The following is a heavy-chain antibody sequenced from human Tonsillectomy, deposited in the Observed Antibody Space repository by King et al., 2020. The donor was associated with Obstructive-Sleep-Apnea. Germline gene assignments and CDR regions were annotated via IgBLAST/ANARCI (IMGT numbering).Heavy chain of an antibody. V-gene: IGHV3-15*01. Sequence: ELQLQESGGGLVKPGGSLRVSCAVSGITFRDAWMSWVRQAPGKGLEWVGRIKSQGGGGATDYAAPVKGRFIISREDSKNTLYLQMNSLKIEDTAVYYCTWMTTVTTIDFWGQGTQVTVSS. CDR3: TWMTTVTTIDF. J-gene: IGHJ4*02. D-gene: IGHD4-17*01. CDR2: IKSQGGGGAT. CDR1: GITFRDAW.